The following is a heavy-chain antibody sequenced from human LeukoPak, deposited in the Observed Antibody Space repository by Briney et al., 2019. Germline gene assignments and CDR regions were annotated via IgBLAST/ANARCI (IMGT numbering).Heavy chain of an antibody. Sequence: GGSLRLSCAASGFTVSSNYMSWVRQAPGKGLEWVSTIYSGGSTYYADSVKGRFTISRDNSKNTLYLQMNSLRAEDTAVYYCARVVMESLDYWGQGTLVTVSS. J-gene: IGHJ4*02. D-gene: IGHD3-16*01. CDR1: GFTVSSNY. CDR3: ARVVMESLDY. V-gene: IGHV3-66*01. CDR2: IYSGGST.